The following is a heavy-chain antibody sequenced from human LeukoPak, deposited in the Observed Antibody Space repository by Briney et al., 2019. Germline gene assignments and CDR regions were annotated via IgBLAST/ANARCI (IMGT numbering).Heavy chain of an antibody. Sequence: GASVKVSCKASGYTFTSYYMHWVRQAPGQGLEWMGIINPSGGSTSYAQKLQGRVTMTTDTSTSTAYMELRSLRSDDTAVYYCARDSPLRYYDSSGYHYWGQGTLVTVSS. CDR1: GYTFTSYY. CDR2: INPSGGST. V-gene: IGHV1-46*01. J-gene: IGHJ4*02. CDR3: ARDSPLRYYDSSGYHY. D-gene: IGHD3-22*01.